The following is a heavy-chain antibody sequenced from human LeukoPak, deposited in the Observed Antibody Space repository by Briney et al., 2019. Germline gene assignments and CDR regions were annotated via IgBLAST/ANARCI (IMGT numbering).Heavy chain of an antibody. CDR3: AGNYYYGSGSSRTMTYYFDY. Sequence: ASVKVSCKASGYTFTSYGISWVRQAPGQGLEWMGWISAYNGNTNYAQKLQGRVTMTTDTSTSTAYMELRSLRSDDTAVYHCAGNYYYGSGSSRTMTYYFDYWGQGTLVTVSS. J-gene: IGHJ4*02. CDR2: ISAYNGNT. D-gene: IGHD3-10*01. CDR1: GYTFTSYG. V-gene: IGHV1-18*01.